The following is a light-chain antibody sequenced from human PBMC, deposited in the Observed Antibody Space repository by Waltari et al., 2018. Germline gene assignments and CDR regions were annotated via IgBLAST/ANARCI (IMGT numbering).Light chain of an antibody. CDR2: GAS. Sequence: EVLMTQSPATLSVSPGERATLSCRASQSISRNLAWYQQKPGQAPRLLIYGASTRATGVPARFSGSGSGTEFTLTISNLQSEDFAVYYCQQYNNWRTFGQGTRLEIK. V-gene: IGKV3-15*01. J-gene: IGKJ2*01. CDR1: QSISRN. CDR3: QQYNNWRT.